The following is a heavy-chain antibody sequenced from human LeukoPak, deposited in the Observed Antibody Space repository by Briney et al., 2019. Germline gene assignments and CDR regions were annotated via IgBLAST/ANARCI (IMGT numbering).Heavy chain of an antibody. CDR2: IISSSRFI. V-gene: IGHV3-21*01. CDR1: GFTFSPYS. J-gene: IGHJ4*02. CDR3: ARDPGVPAAPLDY. Sequence: KPGGSLGLSCAASGFTFSPYSMNWVRQAPGKGLEWVAYIISSSRFIYYADSVKGRFIISRDNANNSLHLQMNSLRVEDTAVYFCARDPGVPAAPLDYWGQGTLVAVSS. D-gene: IGHD2-2*01.